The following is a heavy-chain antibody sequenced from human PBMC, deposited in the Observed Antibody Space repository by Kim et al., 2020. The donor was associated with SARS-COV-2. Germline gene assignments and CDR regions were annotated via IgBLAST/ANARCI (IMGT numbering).Heavy chain of an antibody. V-gene: IGHV3-7*01. CDR1: GFTFSRYW. CDR3: ALSRTLDY. CDR2: MKQGGSEK. J-gene: IGHJ4*02. D-gene: IGHD2-2*01. Sequence: GGSLRLSCAASGFTFSRYWMSWVRQAPGKGLEWVANMKQGGSEKYYVDSVKGRFTISRDNANNSLYLQMNSLRAEDTAVYYCALSRTLDYWGRGTLVTVSS.